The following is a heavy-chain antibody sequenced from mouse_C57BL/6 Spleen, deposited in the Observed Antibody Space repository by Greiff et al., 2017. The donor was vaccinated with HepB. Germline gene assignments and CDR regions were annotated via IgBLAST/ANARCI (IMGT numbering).Heavy chain of an antibody. CDR1: GYTFTDYY. D-gene: IGHD1-1*01. V-gene: IGHV1-26*01. Sequence: EVQLQQSGPELVKPGASVKISCKASGYTFTDYYMNWVKQSHGKSLEWIGDINPNNGGTSYNQKFKGKATLTVDKSSSTAYMELRGLTSEDSAVYYCARKHGSDYWGQGTTLTVSS. CDR3: ARKHGSDY. CDR2: INPNNGGT. J-gene: IGHJ2*01.